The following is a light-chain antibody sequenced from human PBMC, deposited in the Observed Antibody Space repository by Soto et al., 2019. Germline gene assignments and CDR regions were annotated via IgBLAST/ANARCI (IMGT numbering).Light chain of an antibody. CDR1: QSLNSY. Sequence: EIVLTQSPATLSLTPGESATLSCRASQSLNSYLAWYQQKPGQAPRLLIYDASKRATGIPARFSGSGSGTDFTLTISNLEPEDFAVYYCQHRRNWPTFGQGTRLEIK. CDR3: QHRRNWPT. J-gene: IGKJ5*01. CDR2: DAS. V-gene: IGKV3-11*01.